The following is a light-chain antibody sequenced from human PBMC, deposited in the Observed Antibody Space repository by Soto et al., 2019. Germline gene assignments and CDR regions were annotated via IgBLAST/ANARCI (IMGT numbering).Light chain of an antibody. CDR1: QSVNSNY. V-gene: IGKV3-20*01. J-gene: IGKJ1*01. Sequence: EIVLTQSPGTLSLSPGERATLSCRASQSVNSNYLAWYQQKPGQGPRLLMYGASSRATGIPDRFSGSGSGTDFTLTISRLEPEDFAVYYWQQYDSSPRTFGQGTKVEFK. CDR3: QQYDSSPRT. CDR2: GAS.